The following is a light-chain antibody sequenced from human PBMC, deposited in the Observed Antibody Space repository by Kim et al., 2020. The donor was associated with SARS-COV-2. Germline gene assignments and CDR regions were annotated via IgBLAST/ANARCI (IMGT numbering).Light chain of an antibody. CDR1: SSNIGSNT. J-gene: IGLJ2*01. CDR3: ASWDDSLNGVV. Sequence: TQPPSASGTAGQRVTISCSGSSSNIGSNTVNWYQQHPGTAPNLVIPDRFSGSQSGTSASLAISGLQSEDEADYYCASWDDSLNGVVFGGGTQLTVL. V-gene: IGLV1-44*01.